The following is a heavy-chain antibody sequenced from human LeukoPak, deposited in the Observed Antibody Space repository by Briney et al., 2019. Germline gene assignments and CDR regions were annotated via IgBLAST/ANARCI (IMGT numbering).Heavy chain of an antibody. CDR3: ARQVGYDSSGYNWFDP. Sequence: SETLSLTCTVSGGSISSYYWSWIRQPPGEGLEWIGYIYYSGSTNYNPSLKSRVTISVDTSKNQFSLKLSSVTAADTAVYYCARQVGYDSSGYNWFDPWGQGTLVTVSS. J-gene: IGHJ5*02. CDR2: IYYSGST. CDR1: GGSISSYY. V-gene: IGHV4-59*08. D-gene: IGHD3-22*01.